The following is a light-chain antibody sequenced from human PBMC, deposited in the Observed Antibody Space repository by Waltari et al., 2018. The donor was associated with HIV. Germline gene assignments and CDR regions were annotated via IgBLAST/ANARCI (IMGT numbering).Light chain of an antibody. CDR1: NIGMKT. CDR3: QVWEPTSDHVV. V-gene: IGLV3-21*03. J-gene: IGLJ2*01. Sequence: SYALTQETSVSVAPGKTARITCVGDNIGMKTVHWYQQKPGQAPVRVMYDDSNRPSGIPVLFSGSNSGNTATLTINRVEVGDEADYYCQVWEPTSDHVVFGGGSRLIVL. CDR2: DDS.